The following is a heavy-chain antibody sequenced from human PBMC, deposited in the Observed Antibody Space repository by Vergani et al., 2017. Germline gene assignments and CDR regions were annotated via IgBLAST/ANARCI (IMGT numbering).Heavy chain of an antibody. D-gene: IGHD6-13*01. CDR1: GGSFSGYY. CDR2: INHSGST. Sequence: QVQLQQWGAGLLKPSETLSLTCAVYGGSFSGYYWSWIRQPPGKGLEWIGEINHSGSTNYNPSLKSRVTISVDTSKNQFSLKLSSVTAADTAVDYCARGGGVHSSSWFGSAGYFDLWGRGTLVTVSS. CDR3: ARGGGVHSSSWFGSAGYFDL. J-gene: IGHJ2*01. V-gene: IGHV4-34*01.